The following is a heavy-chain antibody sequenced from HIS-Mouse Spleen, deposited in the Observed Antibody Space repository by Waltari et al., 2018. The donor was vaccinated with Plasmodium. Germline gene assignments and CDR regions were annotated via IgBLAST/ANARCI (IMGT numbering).Heavy chain of an antibody. D-gene: IGHD2-15*01. CDR2: ISYDGSNK. V-gene: IGHV3-30-3*01. J-gene: IGHJ4*02. Sequence: QVQLVESGGGVVQPGRSLSLSCAASGFPFNRYAMHWVRQAPGKGLEWVAVISYDGSNKYYADSVKGRFTISRDNSKNTLYLQMNSLRAEDTAVYYCARDRRLAFDYWGQGTLVTVSS. CDR3: ARDRRLAFDY. CDR1: GFPFNRYA.